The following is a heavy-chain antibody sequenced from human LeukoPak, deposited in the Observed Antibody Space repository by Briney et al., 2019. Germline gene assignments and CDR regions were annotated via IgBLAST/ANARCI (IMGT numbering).Heavy chain of an antibody. CDR2: IYTSGST. V-gene: IGHV4-61*02. D-gene: IGHD2-2*01. CDR1: GGSISSGSYY. CDR3: AGTSLVPAAPNWFDP. Sequence: SQTLSLTCTVSGGSISSGSYYWSWIRQPAGTGLEWIGRIYTSGSTNYNPSLKSRVTISVDTSKNQFSLKLSSVTAADTAVYYCAGTSLVPAAPNWFDPWGQGTLVTASS. J-gene: IGHJ5*02.